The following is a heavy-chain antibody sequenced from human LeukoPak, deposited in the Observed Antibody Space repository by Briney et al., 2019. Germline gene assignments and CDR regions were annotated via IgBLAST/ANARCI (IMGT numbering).Heavy chain of an antibody. Sequence: EWIGSIYYSGSTYYNPSLKSRVTISVDTSKNQFSLKLSSVTAADTAVYYCVAGIAVADLYYWGQGTLVTVSS. CDR3: VAGIAVADLYY. D-gene: IGHD6-19*01. CDR2: IYYSGST. J-gene: IGHJ4*02. V-gene: IGHV4-39*01.